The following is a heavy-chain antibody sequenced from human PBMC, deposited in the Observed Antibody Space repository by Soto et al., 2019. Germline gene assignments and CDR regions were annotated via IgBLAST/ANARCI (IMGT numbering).Heavy chain of an antibody. Sequence: EVQLVESGGGLVQPGGSLKLSCAASGFTFSGSAMHWVRQASGKGLEWVGRIRSKANSYATAYAASVKGRFTISRDDSKNTAYLQMTSLKTEDTAVYYCRVNLGYCSGGSCYSTINYYGMDVWGQGTTVTVSS. J-gene: IGHJ6*02. CDR3: RVNLGYCSGGSCYSTINYYGMDV. CDR1: GFTFSGSA. V-gene: IGHV3-73*02. D-gene: IGHD2-15*01. CDR2: IRSKANSYAT.